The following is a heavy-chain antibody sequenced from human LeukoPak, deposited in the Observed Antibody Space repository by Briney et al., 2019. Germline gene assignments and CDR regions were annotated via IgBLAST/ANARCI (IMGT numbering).Heavy chain of an antibody. V-gene: IGHV3-48*03. D-gene: IGHD3-10*02. CDR2: ISSSGSTI. CDR1: GFTFSSYE. Sequence: GGSLRLSCAASGFTFSSYEMNWVRQAPGKGLEWVSYISSSGSTIYYADSVKGRFTISRDNAKNSLYLQMNSLRAEDTAVYYCAELGITMIGGVWGKGTAITISS. J-gene: IGHJ6*04. CDR3: AELGITMIGGV.